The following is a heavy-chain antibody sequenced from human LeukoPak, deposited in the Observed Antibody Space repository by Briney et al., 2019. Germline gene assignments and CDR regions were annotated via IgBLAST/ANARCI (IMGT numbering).Heavy chain of an antibody. CDR2: ISSASSYI. Sequence: GGSLRLSCAASGLSISRYSMNWVRQAPGKGLEWVSSISSASSYIYYTDSVKGRFTISRDNANNSLYLQMNSLRAEDTAVYYCARGVSYYYDSSGYYLPYWGQGTLVTVSS. J-gene: IGHJ4*02. V-gene: IGHV3-21*01. CDR3: ARGVSYYYDSSGYYLPY. CDR1: GLSISRYS. D-gene: IGHD3-22*01.